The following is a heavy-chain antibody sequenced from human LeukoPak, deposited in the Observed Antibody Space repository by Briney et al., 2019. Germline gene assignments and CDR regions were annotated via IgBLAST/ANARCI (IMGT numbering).Heavy chain of an antibody. J-gene: IGHJ4*02. D-gene: IGHD5-18*01. CDR1: GFTFSSYS. Sequence: KPGGSLRLSCAASGFTFSSYSMNWVRQAPGKGLEWVSSISSSSSYIYYADSVKGRFTISRDNAKNSLYLQMNSLRAEDTAVYYCARDLGYSYGDGDYWGQGTLVTVSS. CDR3: ARDLGYSYGDGDY. V-gene: IGHV3-21*01. CDR2: ISSSSSYI.